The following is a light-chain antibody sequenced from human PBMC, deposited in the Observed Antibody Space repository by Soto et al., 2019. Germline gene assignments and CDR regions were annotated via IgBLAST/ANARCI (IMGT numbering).Light chain of an antibody. CDR3: QQYKSFPLS. V-gene: IGKV1-5*01. CDR2: DVS. J-gene: IGKJ4*01. Sequence: DIQMTQSPSTLSASVGDRVTITCRASQSINAWLAWYQQKPGKAPKLLIYDVSTLDSGVPSRFSGSGSGTEFTLTISSLQPDDFATYYCQQYKSFPLSLGGGTKA. CDR1: QSINAW.